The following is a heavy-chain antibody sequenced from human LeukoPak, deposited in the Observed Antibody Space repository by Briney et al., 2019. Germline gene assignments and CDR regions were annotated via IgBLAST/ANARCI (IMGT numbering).Heavy chain of an antibody. Sequence: SETLSLTCAVYGGSFSGYYWSWIRQPPGKGLEWIGEINHSGSTNYNPSLKSRVTMSIDTSKNEFSLRLSSVTAADTAVYYCARLTMVRGIYDAFDIWGQGTMVTVSS. CDR2: INHSGST. D-gene: IGHD3-10*01. J-gene: IGHJ3*02. CDR1: GGSFSGYY. V-gene: IGHV4-34*01. CDR3: ARLTMVRGIYDAFDI.